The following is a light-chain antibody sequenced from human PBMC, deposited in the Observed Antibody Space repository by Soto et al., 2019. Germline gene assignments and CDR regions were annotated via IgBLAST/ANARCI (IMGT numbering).Light chain of an antibody. J-gene: IGLJ2*01. Sequence: QSALTQPASVSGSPGQSITISCTGTSSDIGAYNYVSWYQQHPGKTPKILIYDVNNRPSGVSNRFSGSKSGNTASLTISGLQPEDEADYYCSSYTASATPVVFGGGTKLTVL. CDR1: SSDIGAYNY. CDR3: SSYTASATPVV. CDR2: DVN. V-gene: IGLV2-14*01.